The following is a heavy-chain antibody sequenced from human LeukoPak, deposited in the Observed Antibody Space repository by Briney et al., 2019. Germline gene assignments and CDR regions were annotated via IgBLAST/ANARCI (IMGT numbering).Heavy chain of an antibody. Sequence: ASVKVSCKTSGYTFTSYGISWVRQAPGQGLEWMGWISAYNGNTNYAQKFQARVSMTTDTSTSTAYMELRSLRSDDTAVYHCARDPGAYGDGCDYWGQGTLVTVSS. D-gene: IGHD4-17*01. CDR1: GYTFTSYG. CDR2: ISAYNGNT. J-gene: IGHJ4*02. V-gene: IGHV1-18*01. CDR3: ARDPGAYGDGCDY.